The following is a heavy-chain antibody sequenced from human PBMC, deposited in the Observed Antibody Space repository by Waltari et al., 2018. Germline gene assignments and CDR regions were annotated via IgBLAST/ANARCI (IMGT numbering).Heavy chain of an antibody. D-gene: IGHD3-22*01. J-gene: IGHJ4*02. V-gene: IGHV4-38-2*01. Sequence: QVQLQESGPGLVKPSETLSLTCAVSGYSIRRGYYWGWIRQPPGKGLEWIGSIYHSGSTYYNPSLKSRVTISVDTSKNQFSLRLSSVTAADTAVYYCARTSYYYDSSGLYYFDYWGQGTLVTVSS. CDR2: IYHSGST. CDR1: GYSIRRGYY. CDR3: ARTSYYYDSSGLYYFDY.